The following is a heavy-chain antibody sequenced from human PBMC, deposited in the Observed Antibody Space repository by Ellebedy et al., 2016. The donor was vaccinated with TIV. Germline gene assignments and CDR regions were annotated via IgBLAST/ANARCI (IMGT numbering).Heavy chain of an antibody. D-gene: IGHD4-17*01. CDR1: GGSISSGGYY. Sequence: SETLSLTCTVSGGSISSGGYYWSWIRQHPGKGLEWIGYIYYSGSTYYNPSLKSRVTISVDTSKNQFSLKLSSVTAADTAVYYCAGRLRDSISSWGQGTLVTVSS. CDR2: IYYSGST. V-gene: IGHV4-31*03. J-gene: IGHJ4*02. CDR3: AGRLRDSISS.